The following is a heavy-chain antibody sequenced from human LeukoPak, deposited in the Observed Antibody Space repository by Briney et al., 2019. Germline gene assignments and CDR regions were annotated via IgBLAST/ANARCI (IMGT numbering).Heavy chain of an antibody. D-gene: IGHD3-22*01. CDR1: GGSISSGGYY. J-gene: IGHJ4*02. V-gene: IGHV4-30-4*08. CDR3: ARVTMIVVVIDY. Sequence: PSQTLSLTCTVSGGSISSGGYYWSWIRQHPGKGLEWIGYIYYSGSTYYNPSLKSRVTISVDTSKNQFSLKLSSVTAADTAVYYCARVTMIVVVIDYWGQGTLVTVSS. CDR2: IYYSGST.